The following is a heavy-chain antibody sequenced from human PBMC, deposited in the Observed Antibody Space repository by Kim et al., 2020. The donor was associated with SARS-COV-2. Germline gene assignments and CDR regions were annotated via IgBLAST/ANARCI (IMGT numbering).Heavy chain of an antibody. J-gene: IGHJ4*02. CDR2: ISSNGGNT. D-gene: IGHD3-22*01. CDR1: GFTFSSYT. Sequence: GGSLRLSCSASGFTFSSYTMNWVRQAPGKGLQYVSGISSNGGNTYHADSVKGRFSISRDNSKNTLYLRMTSLRAEDTGVYYCVKDRITTYYYDNSGYPGDYWGQGTLVTVSS. CDR3: VKDRITTYYYDNSGYPGDY. V-gene: IGHV3-64D*06.